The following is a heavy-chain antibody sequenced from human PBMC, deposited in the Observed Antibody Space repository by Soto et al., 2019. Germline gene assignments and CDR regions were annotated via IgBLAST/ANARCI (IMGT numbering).Heavy chain of an antibody. CDR2: IKVDSAYT. V-gene: IGHV1-18*04. CDR3: ATSYDTGFDP. Sequence: EVKKPGASVRVSCKAYGXXXXKYGISWIRQATKQALNSMRWIKVDSAYTNYAQKFQGRVTMTSDTSSHTAFMELRSLRLDDTAVYFCATSYDTGFDPWGQGTLVSVSS. CDR1: GXXXXKYG. D-gene: IGHD3-9*01. J-gene: IGHJ5*02.